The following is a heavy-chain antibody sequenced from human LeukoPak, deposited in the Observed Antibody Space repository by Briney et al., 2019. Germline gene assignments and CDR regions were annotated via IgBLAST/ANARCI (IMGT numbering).Heavy chain of an antibody. CDR3: AKGSYGSGSYPDY. CDR2: ISWNSGSI. CDR1: GFTFDDYA. V-gene: IGHV3-9*03. Sequence: GGSLRLSCTASGFTFDDYAMHWVRQAPGKGLEWVSGISWNSGSIGYADSVKGRFTISRDNAKNSLYLQMNSLRAEDMALYYCAKGSYGSGSYPDYWGQGTLVTVSS. J-gene: IGHJ4*02. D-gene: IGHD3-10*01.